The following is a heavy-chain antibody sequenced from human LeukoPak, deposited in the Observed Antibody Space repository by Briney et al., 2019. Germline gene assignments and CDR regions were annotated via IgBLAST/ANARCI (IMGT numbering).Heavy chain of an antibody. Sequence: GASVKVSCKASGGTFSSYAISWVRQAPGQGLEWMGRIIPILGIANYAQKFQGRVTITADKSTSTAYVELSSLRSEDTAVYYCARGPTVTTGYYYMDVWGKGTTVTVSS. J-gene: IGHJ6*03. CDR3: ARGPTVTTGYYYMDV. CDR2: IIPILGIA. D-gene: IGHD4-11*01. CDR1: GGTFSSYA. V-gene: IGHV1-69*04.